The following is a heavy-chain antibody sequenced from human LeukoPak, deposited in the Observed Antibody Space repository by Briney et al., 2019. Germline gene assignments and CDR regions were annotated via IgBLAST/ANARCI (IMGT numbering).Heavy chain of an antibody. J-gene: IGHJ4*02. CDR1: GFSFSNYG. D-gene: IGHD4-17*01. Sequence: KPGGSLRLSCTASGFSFSNYGFHWVRQAPGKGLEWVADIWYDGSNKYYGDSVKGRFTISRDNSKNTVYLQMNSLRAEDTAVYYCARENDYALDYWGQGTLVTVSS. CDR2: IWYDGSNK. CDR3: ARENDYALDY. V-gene: IGHV3-33*01.